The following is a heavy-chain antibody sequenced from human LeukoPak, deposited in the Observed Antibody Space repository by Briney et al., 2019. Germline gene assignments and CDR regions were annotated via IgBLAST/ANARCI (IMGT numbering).Heavy chain of an antibody. J-gene: IGHJ4*02. Sequence: SETLSLTCTVSGGSISSSSYYWGWIRQPPGTGLEWIGSIYHTGSTYYNPSVKSRATISVDTSKNQFSLRVRSLTAADTAVYYCATIRRTVTNELAFDYWGQGTLVTVSS. CDR1: GGSISSSSYY. CDR2: IYHTGST. CDR3: ATIRRTVTNELAFDY. D-gene: IGHD4-17*01. V-gene: IGHV4-39*07.